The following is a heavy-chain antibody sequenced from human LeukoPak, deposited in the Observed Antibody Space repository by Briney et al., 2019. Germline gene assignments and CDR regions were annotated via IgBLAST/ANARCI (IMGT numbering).Heavy chain of an antibody. V-gene: IGHV1-2*02. CDR2: INPNTGDT. Sequence: ASVKVSCKASGYTFTGYYMHWVRQAPGQGLEWMGWINPNTGDTNYAQKFQGRVTMTRDTSINTAYMELSRLRSDDTAMYYCAKTTIFGNSIDYWGQGTLVTVSS. CDR3: AKTTIFGNSIDY. CDR1: GYTFTGYY. J-gene: IGHJ4*02. D-gene: IGHD3-3*01.